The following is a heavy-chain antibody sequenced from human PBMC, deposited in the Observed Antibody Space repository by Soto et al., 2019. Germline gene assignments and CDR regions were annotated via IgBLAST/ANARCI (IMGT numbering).Heavy chain of an antibody. V-gene: IGHV3-30*14. J-gene: IGHJ6*02. CDR3: VKDQGDYSNPWDYYYGMDV. CDR1: GFPCDGHS. D-gene: IGHD4-4*01. Sequence: SMMVSSAFSGFPCDGHSRHLVRPATGKGLEWVAVISYDGSNKYYADSVKGRFTISRDNSKNTLYLQMSSLRAEDTAVYYCVKDQGDYSNPWDYYYGMDVWVQGNTVTVS. CDR2: ISYDGSNK.